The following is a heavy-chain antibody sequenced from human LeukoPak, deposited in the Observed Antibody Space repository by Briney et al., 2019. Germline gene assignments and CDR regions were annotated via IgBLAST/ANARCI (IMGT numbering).Heavy chain of an antibody. CDR1: GGSFSGYY. D-gene: IGHD2-2*02. CDR3: ARDRRAYCSSTSCYNGGYNWFDP. CDR2: INHSGST. J-gene: IGHJ5*02. V-gene: IGHV4-34*01. Sequence: SETLSLTCAVYGGSFSGYYWSWIRQPPGKGLEWIGEINHSGSTNYNPSLKSRVTISVDTSKNQFSLKLSSVTAADTAVYYCARDRRAYCSSTSCYNGGYNWFDPWGQGTLVTVSS.